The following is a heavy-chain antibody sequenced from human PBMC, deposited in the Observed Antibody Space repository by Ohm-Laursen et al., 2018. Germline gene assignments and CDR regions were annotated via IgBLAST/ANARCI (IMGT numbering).Heavy chain of an antibody. V-gene: IGHV4-59*01. D-gene: IGHD3-22*01. CDR2: IYYRGTT. CDR1: GDSISSYY. J-gene: IGHJ6*02. CDR3: ARIESDSGGYWYFGMDV. Sequence: SETLSLTCSVSGDSISSYYWSWVRQPPGKGLEGIGYIYYRGTTNYNPSLKSRVTISVDTSKNQFSLKLSSVTAADTALYYCARIESDSGGYWYFGMDVWGQGTTVTVSS.